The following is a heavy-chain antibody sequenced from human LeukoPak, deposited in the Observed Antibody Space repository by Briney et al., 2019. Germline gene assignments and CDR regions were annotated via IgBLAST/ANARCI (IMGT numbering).Heavy chain of an antibody. CDR2: ISSSSSYI. V-gene: IGHV3-21*01. CDR3: ARDQVSDSSRPSSYWDYGMDV. Sequence: KPGGSLRLSCAASGFTFSSYNMNWVRQAPGKGLEWVSSISSSSSYIYYADSVKGRFTISRDNAKNSLYLQMNSLRAEDTAVYYCARDQVSDSSRPSSYWDYGMDVWGQGTTVTVSS. D-gene: IGHD6-13*01. J-gene: IGHJ6*02. CDR1: GFTFSSYN.